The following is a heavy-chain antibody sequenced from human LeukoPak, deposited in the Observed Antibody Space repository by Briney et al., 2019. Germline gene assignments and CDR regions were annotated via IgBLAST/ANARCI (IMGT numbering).Heavy chain of an antibody. Sequence: ASVKVSCKASGYSFTSYYIHWVRQAPGQGLEWMGIINPSGGSTSYAQKFQGRVTMTRDTSKNQFSLKLSSVTAADTAVYYCARRRVGGSSRLGFDYWGQGTLVTVSS. CDR3: ARRRVGGSSRLGFDY. J-gene: IGHJ4*02. D-gene: IGHD1-26*01. CDR2: INPSGGST. CDR1: GYSFTSYY. V-gene: IGHV1-46*01.